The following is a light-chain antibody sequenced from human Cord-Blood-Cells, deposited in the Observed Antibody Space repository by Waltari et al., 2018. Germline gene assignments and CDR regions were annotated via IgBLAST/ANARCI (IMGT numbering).Light chain of an antibody. CDR1: SSDVGGYNY. CDR2: DVS. V-gene: IGLV2-11*01. Sequence: QSALTQPRPVSGSPGQSVTISCTGTSSDVGGYNYVSRYQQHPGKAPKLMIYDVSKRPSGVPDRFSGSKSGNTASLTISGLQAEDEADYYCCSYAGSYTYVFGTGTKVTVL. J-gene: IGLJ1*01. CDR3: CSYAGSYTYV.